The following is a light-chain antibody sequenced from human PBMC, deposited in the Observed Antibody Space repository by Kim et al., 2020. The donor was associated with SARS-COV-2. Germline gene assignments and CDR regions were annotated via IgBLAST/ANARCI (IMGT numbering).Light chain of an antibody. J-gene: IGLJ3*02. CDR3: QSYDSSNWV. CDR1: SGSIASNY. Sequence: GKTVPISCTPSSGSIASNYVQWYQQRPGSAPTTVIYEDNQRPSGVPDRFSGSIDSSSNSASLTISGLKTEDEANYYCQSYDSSNWVFGGGTKLTVL. CDR2: EDN. V-gene: IGLV6-57*03.